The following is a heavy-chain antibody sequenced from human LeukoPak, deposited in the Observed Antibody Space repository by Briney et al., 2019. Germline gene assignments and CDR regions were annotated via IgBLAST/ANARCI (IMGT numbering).Heavy chain of an antibody. Sequence: PSETLSLTCTVSGGSISTYYWSWIRQPPGKGLEWIGYIYYSGSTNYNPSLKSRVTMSVDTSKNQFSLKMSSVTAADTAVYYCARRGYGYDDYWGQGTLVTVFS. D-gene: IGHD5-18*01. V-gene: IGHV4-59*01. CDR3: ARRGYGYDDY. J-gene: IGHJ4*02. CDR1: GGSISTYY. CDR2: IYYSGST.